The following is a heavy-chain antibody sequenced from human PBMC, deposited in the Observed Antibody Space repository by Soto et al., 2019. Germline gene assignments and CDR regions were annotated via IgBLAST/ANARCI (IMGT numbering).Heavy chain of an antibody. V-gene: IGHV1-2*02. CDR2: INPNTSAT. CDR3: ARITWGRDPYYGMDV. Sequence: AAGKVCCKASAYIFTGYFIQWLRQAPGQGLEWMGWINPNTSATNYAQKFQGRVTMTRDTSLGTAYMELTSLRPDDTALYYCARITWGRDPYYGMDVWGQGTTVTVSS. D-gene: IGHD1-26*01. J-gene: IGHJ6*02. CDR1: AYIFTGYF.